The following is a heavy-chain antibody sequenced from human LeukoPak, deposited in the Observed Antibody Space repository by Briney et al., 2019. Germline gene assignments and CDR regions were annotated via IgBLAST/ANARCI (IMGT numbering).Heavy chain of an antibody. V-gene: IGHV3-23*01. J-gene: IGHJ4*02. Sequence: AGGSLRLSCAASGFTFNSYAMSWVRQAPGKGLEWVSAISSSGGSTYYADSVKGRFTISRDNSKNTLYLQMNSLRVEDTAVYYCAKDPYGYNSYYFDYWGQGTLGTVSS. CDR3: AKDPYGYNSYYFDY. CDR1: GFTFNSYA. D-gene: IGHD5-24*01. CDR2: ISSSGGST.